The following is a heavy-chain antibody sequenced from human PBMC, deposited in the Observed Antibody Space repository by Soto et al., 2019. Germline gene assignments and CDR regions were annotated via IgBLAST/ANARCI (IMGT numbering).Heavy chain of an antibody. CDR2: IIPIFGTA. J-gene: IGHJ6*02. CDR1: GGTFSSYA. D-gene: IGHD6-13*01. V-gene: IGHV1-69*01. Sequence: QVQLVQSGAEVEKPGSSGKVSCKASGGTFSSYAISWVRQAPGQGLEWMGGIIPIFGTANYAQKFQGRVTITAVESTSTAYMDLSSLRSEDTAVYYCARALAAAAYYYGMDVWGQGTTVTVSS. CDR3: ARALAAAAYYYGMDV.